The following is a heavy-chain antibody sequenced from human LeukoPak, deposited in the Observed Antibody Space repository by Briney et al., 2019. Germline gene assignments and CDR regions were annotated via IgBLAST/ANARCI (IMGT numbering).Heavy chain of an antibody. Sequence: GESLEISCQGSGYSFTTSWIGWVRQMPGKGLEWRGIIYPGDSDTRYSPSFQGQVTISADKSISTAYLQWSSLKASDTAMYYCARVAAAGDWFDPWGQGTLVTVSS. CDR2: IYPGDSDT. V-gene: IGHV5-51*01. J-gene: IGHJ5*02. CDR1: GYSFTTSW. D-gene: IGHD6-13*01. CDR3: ARVAAAGDWFDP.